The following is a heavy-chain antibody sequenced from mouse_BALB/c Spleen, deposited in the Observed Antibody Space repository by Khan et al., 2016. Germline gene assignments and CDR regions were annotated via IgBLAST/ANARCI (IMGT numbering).Heavy chain of an antibody. Sequence: QVQLQQPGAELVRPGSSVKISCKASGYAFSSYWMNWVKQRPGQGLEWIGQIYPGDGDTNYNGKFKGKATLTADKSSSTAYMQLNSLTSEDSAVXFCARVSSSGYVAWFAYWGQGTLVTVSA. J-gene: IGHJ3*01. CDR1: GYAFSSYW. V-gene: IGHV1-80*01. CDR2: IYPGDGDT. D-gene: IGHD3-1*01. CDR3: ARVSSSGYVAWFAY.